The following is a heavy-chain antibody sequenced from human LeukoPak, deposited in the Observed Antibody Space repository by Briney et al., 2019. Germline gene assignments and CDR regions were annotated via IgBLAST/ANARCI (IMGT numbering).Heavy chain of an antibody. D-gene: IGHD6-6*01. CDR1: GFIFSAYA. V-gene: IGHV3-30*02. CDR2: VQYDGSKK. J-gene: IGHJ6*03. CDR3: ARVQLVDYYYYSYMDV. Sequence: GGSLRLSCASSGFIFSAYAMHWVRQAPGKGLEWVAFVQYDGSKKYYAASVRGRFSISRDNSKSALYLQMNSLRAEDTALYYCARVQLVDYYYYSYMDVWGKGTTVTVSS.